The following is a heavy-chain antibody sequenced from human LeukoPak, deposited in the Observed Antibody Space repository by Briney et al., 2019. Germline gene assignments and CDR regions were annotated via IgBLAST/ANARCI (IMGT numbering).Heavy chain of an antibody. D-gene: IGHD7-27*01. CDR1: GYTFTSYY. CDR3: ARKNWGNWYFDL. J-gene: IGHJ2*01. Sequence: ASVKVSCKASGYTFTSYYMHWVRQAPGQGLEWMGIINPSGGSTSYAQKFQGRVTMTRDTSTSTVYMELCSLRSEDTAVYYCARKNWGNWYFDLWGRGTLVTVSS. V-gene: IGHV1-46*01. CDR2: INPSGGST.